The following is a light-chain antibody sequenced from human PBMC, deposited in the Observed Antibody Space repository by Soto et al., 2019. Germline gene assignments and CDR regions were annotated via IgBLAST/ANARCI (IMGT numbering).Light chain of an antibody. J-gene: IGKJ1*01. Sequence: EVMLTQSPGTLSLSPGERATLSCRASQSVSSNYLAWYQQKSGQAPRLLIYGASNRATGTPARFSGSGSGTDFTLTIRRLEPEDFAVYYCQQYDTSPRTFGPGTKGEF. CDR1: QSVSSNY. CDR2: GAS. CDR3: QQYDTSPRT. V-gene: IGKV3-20*01.